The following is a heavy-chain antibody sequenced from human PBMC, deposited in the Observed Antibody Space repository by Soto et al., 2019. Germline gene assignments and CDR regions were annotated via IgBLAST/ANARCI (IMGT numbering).Heavy chain of an antibody. D-gene: IGHD1-26*01. V-gene: IGHV3-30*18. CDR3: AKGLLAIVGTTLPRDAFNI. Sequence: GGSLRLSCAASGFSFTTYVMHLVRQAPGKGLEWVAVISHDGSYKYYGDAVKGRFTISRDTSKNAVYLEMNSLRPEDTAVYYCAKGLLAIVGTTLPRDAFNIWGQGTMVTVSS. CDR1: GFSFTTYV. CDR2: ISHDGSYK. J-gene: IGHJ3*02.